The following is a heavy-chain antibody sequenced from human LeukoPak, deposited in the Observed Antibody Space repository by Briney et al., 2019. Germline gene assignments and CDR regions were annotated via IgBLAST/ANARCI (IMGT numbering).Heavy chain of an antibody. CDR1: GFSISGYW. V-gene: IGHV3-74*01. Sequence: GGSLRLSCAASGFSISGYWMHWVRQAAGEGLVWVSRMNSGGTTIDYADSVKGRFTISRDNVDNTLHLQMNSLRVEDTAVYYCIREVQVRASASLGLWGQGTLVTVSS. J-gene: IGHJ4*01. CDR3: IREVQVRASASLGL. D-gene: IGHD3-16*01. CDR2: MNSGGTTI.